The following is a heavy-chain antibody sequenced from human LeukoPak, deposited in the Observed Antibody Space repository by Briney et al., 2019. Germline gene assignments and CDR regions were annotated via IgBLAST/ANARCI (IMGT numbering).Heavy chain of an antibody. CDR2: INPNSGGT. CDR3: ARDRRGIVGATKDYGMDV. CDR1: GYTFTGYY. D-gene: IGHD1-26*01. J-gene: IGHJ6*02. Sequence: ASVKVSCKASGYTFTGYYMHWVRQAPGQGLEWMGWINPNSGGTNYAQKFQGWVTMTRDTSISTAYMELSRLRSDDTAVYYCARDRRGIVGATKDYGMDVWGQGTTVTVSS. V-gene: IGHV1-2*04.